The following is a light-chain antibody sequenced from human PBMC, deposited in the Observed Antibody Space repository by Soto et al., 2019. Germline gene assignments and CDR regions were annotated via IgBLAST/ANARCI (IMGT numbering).Light chain of an antibody. V-gene: IGLV2-14*01. CDR3: SSYTSSTTVI. J-gene: IGLJ2*01. CDR2: EVS. CDR1: GSDVGGYNY. Sequence: QSVLTQPASVSGSPGQSITISCTGTGSDVGGYNYVSWHQQHPGKAPELMIYEVSNRPSGVSNRFSGSKSGNTASLTISGIQAEDEADYYCSSYTSSTTVIFGGGTKLTVL.